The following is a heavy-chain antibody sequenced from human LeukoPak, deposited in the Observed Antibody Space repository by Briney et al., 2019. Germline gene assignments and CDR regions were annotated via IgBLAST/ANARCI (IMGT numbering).Heavy chain of an antibody. CDR3: AKPGPPLLGYCSSTSCPYYYYYYGMDV. Sequence: PGGSLRLSCAASGFTFSSYAMSWVRQAPGKGLEWVSAISGSGGSTYYADSVKGRFTISRDNSKNTLYLQMNSLRAEDTAVYYCAKPGPPLLGYCSSTSCPYYYYYYGMDVWGQGTTVTVSS. D-gene: IGHD2-2*01. CDR1: GFTFSSYA. V-gene: IGHV3-23*01. CDR2: ISGSGGST. J-gene: IGHJ6*02.